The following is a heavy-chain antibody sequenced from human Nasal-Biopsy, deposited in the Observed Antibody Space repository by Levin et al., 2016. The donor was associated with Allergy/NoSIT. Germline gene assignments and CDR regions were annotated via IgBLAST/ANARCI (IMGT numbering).Heavy chain of an antibody. CDR1: GFPVDDAW. V-gene: IGHV3-7*01. Sequence: GGSLRLSCAGSGFPVDDAWMSWVRQVPGKGLEWVANIKEDGSETYYVDSVKGRFTISRDSAKNSLCLQMNSLRVEDTAVYYCAREKAGGSDFGAIFDSWGQGTLVTVSS. CDR2: IKEDGSET. D-gene: IGHD1-26*01. CDR3: AREKAGGSDFGAIFDS. J-gene: IGHJ4*02.